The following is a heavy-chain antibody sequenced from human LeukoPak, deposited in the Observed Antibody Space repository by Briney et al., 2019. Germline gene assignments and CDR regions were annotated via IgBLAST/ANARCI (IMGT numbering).Heavy chain of an antibody. CDR2: INPSGGST. D-gene: IGHD2-15*01. CDR3: ARGPCSGGSCYEFDY. Sequence: ASVKVSCKASGYTFTSYYMHWVRQAPGQGLEWMGIINPSGGSTSYAQKFQGRVTMTRDTSTSTVYMELSSLRSEDTAVYYRARGPCSGGSCYEFDYWGQGTLVTVSS. CDR1: GYTFTSYY. V-gene: IGHV1-46*01. J-gene: IGHJ4*02.